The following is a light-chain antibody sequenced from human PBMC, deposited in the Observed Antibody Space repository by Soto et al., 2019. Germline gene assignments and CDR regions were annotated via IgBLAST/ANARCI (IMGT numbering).Light chain of an antibody. CDR3: QLYGT. Sequence: EIALTQSPGTLSLSPGQRATLFCRASQSVTSSHLAWYQQKPGQAPRLLIYGASSRATGIPDRFSGSGSGTDFTLPISRLEPEDVAVYYCQLYGTFGQGSKVQIK. V-gene: IGKV3-20*01. CDR2: GAS. CDR1: QSVTSSH. J-gene: IGKJ1*01.